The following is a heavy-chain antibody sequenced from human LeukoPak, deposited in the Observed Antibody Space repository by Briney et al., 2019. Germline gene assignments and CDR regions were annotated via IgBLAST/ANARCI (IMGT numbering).Heavy chain of an antibody. V-gene: IGHV3-21*01. CDR3: ARAGWFGELLLTYYFDY. J-gene: IGHJ4*02. CDR1: GFTFSSYS. CDR2: ISSSSSYI. Sequence: PGGSLRLPCAASGFTFSSYSMNWVRQAPGKGLEWVSSISSSSSYIYYADSVKGRFTISRDNAKNSLYLQMNSLRAEDTAVYYCARAGWFGELLLTYYFDYWGQGTLVTVSS. D-gene: IGHD3-10*01.